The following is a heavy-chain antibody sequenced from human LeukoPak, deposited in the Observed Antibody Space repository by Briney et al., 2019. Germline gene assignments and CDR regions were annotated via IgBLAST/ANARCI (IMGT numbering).Heavy chain of an antibody. CDR1: GYIFTDYF. V-gene: IGHV1-2*02. CDR2: INPNTGAT. D-gene: IGHD2-2*01. J-gene: IGHJ4*02. CDR3: TRGRTVAPGAAPPYDH. Sequence: GASVRVSCKASGYIFTDYFIHWVRQAPGQGLEWMGWINPNTGATNFAQKFQGRVTMTRDTSISTGYMELSSLTSDDTAVYYCTRGRTVAPGAAPPYDHWGQGTLVIVPS.